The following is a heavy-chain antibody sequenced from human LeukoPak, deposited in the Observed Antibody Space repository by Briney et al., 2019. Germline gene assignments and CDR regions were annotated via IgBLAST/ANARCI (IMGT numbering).Heavy chain of an antibody. CDR1: GYSFTSYW. J-gene: IGHJ4*02. CDR2: IYPGDSDT. D-gene: IGHD3-22*01. CDR3: ARRGFHYYDSSGDLYFDY. V-gene: IGHV5-51*01. Sequence: GESLKISCKGSGYSFTSYWIGWVRQMPGKGLELMGIIYPGDSDTRYSPSFQGQVTISADKSISTAYLQWSSLKASDTDMYYCARRGFHYYDSSGDLYFDYWGQGTLVTVSS.